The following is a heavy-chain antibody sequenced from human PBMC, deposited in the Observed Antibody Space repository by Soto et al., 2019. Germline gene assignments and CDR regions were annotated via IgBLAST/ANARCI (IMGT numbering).Heavy chain of an antibody. D-gene: IGHD2-15*01. J-gene: IGHJ6*02. V-gene: IGHV3-48*02. CDR2: ISSSSSTK. CDR1: RFTFSSYS. Sequence: EVQLVESGGGLVQPGGSLRLSCAASRFTFSSYSMNWVRQAPGKGLEWVSYISSSSSTKYYADSVKGRFTISRDNADNYLFLQMNSLRDEDTAVYYCARDWYCSGGGCSGGSYSYDLDVWGQGSTVTVSS. CDR3: ARDWYCSGGGCSGGSYSYDLDV.